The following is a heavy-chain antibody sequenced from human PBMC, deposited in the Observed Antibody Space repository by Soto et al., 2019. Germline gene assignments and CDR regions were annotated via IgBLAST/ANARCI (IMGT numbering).Heavy chain of an antibody. V-gene: IGHV3-30-3*01. D-gene: IGHD6-19*01. CDR1: GFTFSDYA. Sequence: GGSLRLSCAAAGFTFSDYAMHWVRQAPGKGLEWVAVISYDGSNEYLADSVKGRFTISRDNSKNTLYLQMNSLRAEDTAVYYCAKGIAVAVTGYWGQGTLVTVSS. CDR3: AKGIAVAVTGY. J-gene: IGHJ4*02. CDR2: ISYDGSNE.